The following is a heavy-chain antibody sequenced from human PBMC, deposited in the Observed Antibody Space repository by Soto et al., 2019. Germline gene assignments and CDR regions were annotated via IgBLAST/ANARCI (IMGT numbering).Heavy chain of an antibody. CDR2: IWYDGTNK. CDR3: AKSMTPRPNYFDY. CDR1: GFTFSSYG. Sequence: QVQLVESGGGVVQPGRSLRLSCAASGFTFSSYGMHWVQAPGKGLEWVAVIWYDGTNKYYADSVKGRFTISRDNSKNTLYLQMDSARAEVTAGYYWAKSMTPRPNYFDYWGQGTRVTVSS. D-gene: IGHD6-6*01. V-gene: IGHV3-33*06. J-gene: IGHJ4*02.